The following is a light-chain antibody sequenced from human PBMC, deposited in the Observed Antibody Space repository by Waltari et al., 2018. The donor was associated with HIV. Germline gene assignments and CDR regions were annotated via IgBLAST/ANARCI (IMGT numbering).Light chain of an antibody. CDR1: QIVGYY. CDR2: DAS. Sequence: ETALTLSPAILSLSPGDRAPLSCRTSQIVGYYLAWYQQKPGQAPRVLIYDASKRAAGVPARFSGSGSGTDFTLTISSLEPEDFAVYYCQQRSDWPPITFGGGTKVEIK. J-gene: IGKJ4*01. CDR3: QQRSDWPPIT. V-gene: IGKV3-11*01.